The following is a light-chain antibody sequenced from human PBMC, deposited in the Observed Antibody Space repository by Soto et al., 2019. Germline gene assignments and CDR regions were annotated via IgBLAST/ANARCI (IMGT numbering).Light chain of an antibody. CDR1: SNDVGAYKY. V-gene: IGLV2-14*03. CDR3: SSYTSSNTLI. J-gene: IGLJ2*01. Sequence: QSALTQPASVSGSPGLSINVSCTGTSNDVGAYKYVSWYQQYLGKAPKLMIYDVSNRPSGVSSRFSGSKSGNTASLTISGLQAEDEADYYCSSYTSSNTLIFGGGTKHTVL. CDR2: DVS.